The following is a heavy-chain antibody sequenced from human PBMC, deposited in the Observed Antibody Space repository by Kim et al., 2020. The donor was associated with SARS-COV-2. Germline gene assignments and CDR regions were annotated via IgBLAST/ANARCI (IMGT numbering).Heavy chain of an antibody. J-gene: IGHJ1*01. Sequence: GGSLRLSCAASGFIFSDYYMAWIRQAPGKGLEWVSYISSTSSYTNYAASVKGRFTISRDNAKKSLTLQMSSLTAEATAVYYCARAGGSTVTTDF. CDR3: ARAGGSTVTTDF. V-gene: IGHV3-11*05. CDR2: ISSTSSYT. D-gene: IGHD4-17*01. CDR1: GFIFSDYY.